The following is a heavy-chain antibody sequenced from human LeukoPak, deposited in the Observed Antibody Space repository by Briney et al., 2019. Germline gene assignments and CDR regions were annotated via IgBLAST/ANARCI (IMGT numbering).Heavy chain of an antibody. CDR3: ASSYWGHDAFDI. J-gene: IGHJ3*02. CDR2: IIPIFGTA. CDR1: GDTFRSYA. Sequence: SVKVSCKASGDTFRSYAISWVRQAPGQGLEWMGGIIPIFGTANYAQKLQGRVTITADESTSTAYMELSSLRSEDTAVYYCASSYWGHDAFDIWGQGTMVTVSS. D-gene: IGHD7-27*01. V-gene: IGHV1-69*13.